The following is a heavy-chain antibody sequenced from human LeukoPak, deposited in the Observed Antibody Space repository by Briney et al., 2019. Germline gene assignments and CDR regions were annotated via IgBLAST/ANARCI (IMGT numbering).Heavy chain of an antibody. CDR3: ARIYYSSSYDYWYFDL. CDR1: GGSISSSNW. Sequence: SETLSLTCAVSGGSISSSNWWSWVRQPPGKGLEWIGEIYHSGSTNYNPSLKSRVTISVDKSKNQFSLKLSSVIAADTAVYYCARIYYSSSYDYWYFDLWGRGTLVTVSS. J-gene: IGHJ2*01. V-gene: IGHV4-4*02. D-gene: IGHD6-13*01. CDR2: IYHSGST.